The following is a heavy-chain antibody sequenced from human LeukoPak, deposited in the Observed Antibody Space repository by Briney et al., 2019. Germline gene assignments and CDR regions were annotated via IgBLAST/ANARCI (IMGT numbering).Heavy chain of an antibody. CDR3: GRDNYDNSIHHPFDH. Sequence: GGSLRLSCAASGFTFSTYGMHWVRQAPGKGLEWVAFIRYDGSNKYYADSMKGRFTISRDNSKNTLYLQMNSLRAEDTAVYYCGRDNYDNSIHHPFDHWGQGTLVTVSS. D-gene: IGHD3-22*01. V-gene: IGHV3-30*02. CDR1: GFTFSTYG. J-gene: IGHJ4*02. CDR2: IRYDGSNK.